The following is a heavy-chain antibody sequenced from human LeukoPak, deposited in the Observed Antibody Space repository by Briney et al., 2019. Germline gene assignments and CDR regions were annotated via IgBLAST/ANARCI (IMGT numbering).Heavy chain of an antibody. CDR1: GGTFSSYA. CDR3: ATVETVSGGSNWFDT. V-gene: IGHV1-8*03. J-gene: IGHJ5*02. Sequence: ASVKVSCKASGGTFSSYAISWVRQAPGQGLEWMGWMNPNSGNTGYAQKFQGRVTITRNTSISTAYMELSSLRSEDTAVYYCATVETVSGGSNWFDTWGQGTLVTVSS. D-gene: IGHD5/OR15-5a*01. CDR2: MNPNSGNT.